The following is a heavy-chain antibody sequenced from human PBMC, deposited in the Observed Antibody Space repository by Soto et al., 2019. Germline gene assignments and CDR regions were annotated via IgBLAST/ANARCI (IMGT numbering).Heavy chain of an antibody. CDR1: GFNFNNYG. J-gene: IGHJ4*02. D-gene: IGHD2-2*01. CDR2: VSKSDYT. V-gene: IGHV3-21*01. Sequence: PGGSLRLSCAVSGFNFNNYGINWVRQAPGKGLEWVSSVSKSDYTYYSDSVKGRFTISGDNAKNSVSLQMNTLRAEDTAVYYCAREDSIIIPAVSDFWGQGTLVTVSS. CDR3: AREDSIIIPAVSDF.